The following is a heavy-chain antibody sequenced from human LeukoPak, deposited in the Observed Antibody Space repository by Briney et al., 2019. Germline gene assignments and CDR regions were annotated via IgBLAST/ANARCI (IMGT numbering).Heavy chain of an antibody. Sequence: GGSLRLPCAASGLTFSSHWMHWVHQAPGKGLVWVSRINSDGSSTSYADSVKGRFTISRDNAKNTLYLQMNSLRAEDTAVYYCARANYLRNGMDVWGQGTTVTVSS. V-gene: IGHV3-74*01. CDR3: ARANYLRNGMDV. CDR2: INSDGSST. D-gene: IGHD4/OR15-4a*01. J-gene: IGHJ6*02. CDR1: GLTFSSHW.